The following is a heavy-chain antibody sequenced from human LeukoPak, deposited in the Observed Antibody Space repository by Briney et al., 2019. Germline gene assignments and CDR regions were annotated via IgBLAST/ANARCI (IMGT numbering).Heavy chain of an antibody. V-gene: IGHV3-9*01. Sequence: GRSLRLSCAASGFTFDDYAVHWVRQAPGKGLEWVSGISWNSGSIGYADSVKGRFTISRDNAKNSLYLQMNSLRAEDTASYYCAKNMDVWGKGTTVTISS. CDR3: AKNMDV. CDR2: ISWNSGSI. J-gene: IGHJ6*03. CDR1: GFTFDDYA.